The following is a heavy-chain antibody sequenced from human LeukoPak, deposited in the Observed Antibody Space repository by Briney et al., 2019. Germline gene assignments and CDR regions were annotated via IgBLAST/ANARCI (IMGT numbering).Heavy chain of an antibody. CDR1: GLTFDDYA. V-gene: IGHV3-9*01. D-gene: IGHD2-21*02. Sequence: GGSLRLSCAASGLTFDDYAMHWVRQAPGKGLEWVSGISWNSGSIGYADSVKGRFTISRDNAKNSLYLQMNSLRAEDTALYYCAKDLGCGGDCYSDAFDIWGQGTMVTVSS. J-gene: IGHJ3*02. CDR3: AKDLGCGGDCYSDAFDI. CDR2: ISWNSGSI.